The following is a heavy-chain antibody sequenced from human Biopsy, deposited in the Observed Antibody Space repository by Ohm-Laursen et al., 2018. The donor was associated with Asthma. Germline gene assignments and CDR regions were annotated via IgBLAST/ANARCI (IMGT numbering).Heavy chain of an antibody. CDR3: AGFCSGGNCPDH. J-gene: IGHJ4*02. CDR2: IHYSGSA. D-gene: IGHD2-15*01. V-gene: IGHV4-59*01. CDR1: GVSIRSYY. Sequence: GTLSLTCTVSGVSIRSYYWTWIRQPPGKGLEWIGNIHYSGSAYSNPSLKSRVTISVDTSKKQISLRLSSVIAADTAVYYCAGFCSGGNCPDHWGQGTLVTVSS.